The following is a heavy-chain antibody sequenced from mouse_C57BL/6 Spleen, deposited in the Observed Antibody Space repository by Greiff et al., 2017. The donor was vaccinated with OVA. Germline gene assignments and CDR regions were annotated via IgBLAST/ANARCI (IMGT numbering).Heavy chain of an antibody. V-gene: IGHV1-53*01. Sequence: QVQLQQPGTELVKPGASVKLSCKASGYTFTSYWMHWVKQRPGQGLEWIGSINPSNCGTKYNEKFKSKATLTVDKASSTAYLQLSSLTSEDSAVYYCARYSNYLFAYWGQGTLVTVSA. J-gene: IGHJ3*01. CDR2: INPSNCGT. CDR3: ARYSNYLFAY. CDR1: GYTFTSYW. D-gene: IGHD2-5*01.